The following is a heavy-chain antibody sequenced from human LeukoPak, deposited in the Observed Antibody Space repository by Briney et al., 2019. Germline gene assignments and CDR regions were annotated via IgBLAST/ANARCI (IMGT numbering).Heavy chain of an antibody. CDR2: IIPILGIA. CDR1: GGTFSSYA. D-gene: IGHD3-22*01. V-gene: IGHV1-69*04. CDR3: ASTTYYYDSSGYRY. Sequence: GSSVKVSCKASGGTFSSYAISWVRQAPGRGLEWMGRIIPILGIANYAQKFQGRVTITADKSTSTAYMELSSLRSEDTAVYYCASTTYYYDSSGYRYWGQGTLVTVSS. J-gene: IGHJ4*02.